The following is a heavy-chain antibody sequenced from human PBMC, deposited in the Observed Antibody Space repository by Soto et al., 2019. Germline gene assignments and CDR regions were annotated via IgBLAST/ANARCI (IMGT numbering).Heavy chain of an antibody. CDR1: GGSISSSGYY. D-gene: IGHD2-2*01. Sequence: SETLSLTCTVSGGSISSSGYYWGWLRQPPGKGLEWIGSIYYSGSTYYNPSLKSRVTISVDTSKNQFSLKLSSVTAADTAVYYCARGNCSSTSCYAQYYYYYYGMDVWGQGTTVTVSS. J-gene: IGHJ6*02. CDR2: IYYSGST. V-gene: IGHV4-39*01. CDR3: ARGNCSSTSCYAQYYYYYYGMDV.